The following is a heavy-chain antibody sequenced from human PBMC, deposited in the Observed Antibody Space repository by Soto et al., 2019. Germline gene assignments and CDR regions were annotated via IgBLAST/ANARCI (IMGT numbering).Heavy chain of an antibody. CDR2: ISYDGSNK. CDR3: ARDVDSSGYYSTGYYYYGMDV. J-gene: IGHJ6*02. V-gene: IGHV3-30-3*01. Sequence: GGSLRLSCAASGFTFSSYAMHWVRQAPGKGLEWVAVISYDGSNKYYADSVKGRFTISRDNSKNTLYLQMNSLRAEDTAVYYCARDVDSSGYYSTGYYYYGMDVWGQGTTVTVSS. CDR1: GFTFSSYA. D-gene: IGHD3-22*01.